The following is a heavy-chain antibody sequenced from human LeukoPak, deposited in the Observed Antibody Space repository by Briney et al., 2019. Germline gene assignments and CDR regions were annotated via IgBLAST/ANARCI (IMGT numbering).Heavy chain of an antibody. D-gene: IGHD3-22*01. V-gene: IGHV3-7*01. CDR2: IKQDGSEK. CDR1: GLTFSNYW. J-gene: IGHJ4*02. Sequence: PGGALRLSCAASGLTFSNYWMDWVRQAPGKGREGVANIKQDGSEKNYVDSVKGRFIISRDNAKNSLYLQMSSLRAEDTAVYFCARDYYDDSGYFQSAYWGQGTLVTVSS. CDR3: ARDYYDDSGYFQSAY.